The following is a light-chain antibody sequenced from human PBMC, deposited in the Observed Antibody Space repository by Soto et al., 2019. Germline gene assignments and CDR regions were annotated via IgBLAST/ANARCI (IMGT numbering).Light chain of an antibody. CDR3: QQFHSYPFT. V-gene: IGKV1-13*02. CDR2: GAS. J-gene: IGKJ2*01. CDR1: GDISSA. Sequence: AILLTQSPSSLSASVGDRVSITCRANGDISSALAWYQQRPGKAPNLVLHGASTLQTAVPPRFSGSGSGTDFTLTISSLQPEDFATYYCQQFHSYPFTFGRGTKLEI.